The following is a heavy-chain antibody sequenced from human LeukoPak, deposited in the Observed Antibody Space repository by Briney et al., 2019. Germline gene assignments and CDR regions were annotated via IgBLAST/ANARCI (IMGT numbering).Heavy chain of an antibody. Sequence: GGSLRLSCAASGFIFSTNAMSWVRQAPGKGLEWVSSIIGSGGSTYYADSVKGRFTISRDNSKNTLYLQINSLRAEDTAVYYCAKHPASGESGYHAFEYWGQGTLVTASS. CDR1: GFIFSTNA. CDR2: IIGSGGST. CDR3: AKHPASGESGYHAFEY. D-gene: IGHD3-3*01. J-gene: IGHJ4*02. V-gene: IGHV3-23*01.